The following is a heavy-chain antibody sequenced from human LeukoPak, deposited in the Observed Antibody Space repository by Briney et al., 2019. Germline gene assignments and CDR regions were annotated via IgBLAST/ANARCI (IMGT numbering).Heavy chain of an antibody. D-gene: IGHD3-10*01. CDR2: ISYDGSNK. CDR1: GFTFSSYG. J-gene: IGHJ4*01. CDR3: AKGALWFGEFPTDY. Sequence: GRSLRLSCAASGFTFSSYGMHWVRQAPGKGLEWVAVISYDGSNKYYADSVKGRFTISRDNSKNTLYLQMNSLTAEDTAVYYCAKGALWFGEFPTDYWGXGTLVTVSS. V-gene: IGHV3-30*18.